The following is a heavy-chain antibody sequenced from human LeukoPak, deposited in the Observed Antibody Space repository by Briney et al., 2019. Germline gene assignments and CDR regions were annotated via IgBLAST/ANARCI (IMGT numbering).Heavy chain of an antibody. CDR2: IKQDGREK. Sequence: GGSLRLSCAASGFTFSRSWMSWARQAPGKGLEWVANIKQDGREKYYVDSVKGRFTVSRDNAKNSLYLQMNSLRAEDTAVYYCARPYDSNRDHSGYGYWGRGTLVTVSS. D-gene: IGHD5-12*01. CDR1: GFTFSRSW. J-gene: IGHJ4*02. CDR3: ARPYDSNRDHSGYGY. V-gene: IGHV3-7*02.